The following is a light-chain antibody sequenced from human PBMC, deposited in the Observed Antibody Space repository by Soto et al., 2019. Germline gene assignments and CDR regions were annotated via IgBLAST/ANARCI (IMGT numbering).Light chain of an antibody. CDR3: QSYDSSLSGSV. J-gene: IGLJ2*01. V-gene: IGLV1-40*01. Sequence: QSVLTQPPSVSGAPGQRVNISCSGSSSNIGAGYDVHWYQRLPGTAPKLLIYGNYNRPSRIPDRFSGSKSGTSASLAITGLQAEDEADYYCQSYDSSLSGSVFGGGTKLTVL. CDR1: SSNIGAGYD. CDR2: GNY.